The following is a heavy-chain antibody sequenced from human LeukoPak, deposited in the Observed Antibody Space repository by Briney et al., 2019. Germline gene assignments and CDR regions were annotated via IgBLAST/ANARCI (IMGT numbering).Heavy chain of an antibody. V-gene: IGHV3-23*01. CDR1: GFTFDTYA. Sequence: PGGSLRLSCAASGFTFDTYAMSWVRQAPGKGLEWVSVISGSGGSTYYADSVKGRFTISRDNSKNTLYVQVNSLGTEDTAAYYCAKGSYYDSSGSFYFDYWGQGTLVTVSS. J-gene: IGHJ4*02. D-gene: IGHD3-22*01. CDR3: AKGSYYDSSGSFYFDY. CDR2: ISGSGGST.